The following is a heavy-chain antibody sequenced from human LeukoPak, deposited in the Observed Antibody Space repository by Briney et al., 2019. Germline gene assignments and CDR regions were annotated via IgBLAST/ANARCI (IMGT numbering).Heavy chain of an antibody. Sequence: SETLSLTCAVYGGSFSGYYWSWIRQHPGKGLEWIGYIHYSGSTYYNPSLKSRITISVDTSKNQFSLKLSSVTAADTAVYYCAVRAYYYDSSDYYLDYWGQGTLVTVSS. CDR2: IHYSGST. D-gene: IGHD3-22*01. V-gene: IGHV4-31*11. CDR1: GGSFSGYY. CDR3: AVRAYYYDSSDYYLDY. J-gene: IGHJ4*02.